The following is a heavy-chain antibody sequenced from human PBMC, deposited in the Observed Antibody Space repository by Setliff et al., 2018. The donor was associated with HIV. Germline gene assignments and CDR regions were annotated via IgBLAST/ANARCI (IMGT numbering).Heavy chain of an antibody. V-gene: IGHV5-51*01. CDR3: ARDLHGLFSSAWGFDF. CDR2: IYPGDSDT. J-gene: IGHJ4*02. CDR1: GYSFSNYW. D-gene: IGHD6-19*01. Sequence: PGESLKISCKGSGYSFSNYWIGWVRQMPGKGLEWMGIIYPGDSDTRYRPSFQGQVTISADKSISTAYLQWSSLKTSDTAMYYCARDLHGLFSSAWGFDFWGQGTLVTVSS.